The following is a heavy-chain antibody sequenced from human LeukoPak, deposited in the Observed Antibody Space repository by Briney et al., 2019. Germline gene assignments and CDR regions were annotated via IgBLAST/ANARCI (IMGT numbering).Heavy chain of an antibody. D-gene: IGHD6-19*01. CDR2: IGYGGDT. CDR1: GFTISYDS. V-gene: IGHV3-64*01. CDR3: ARVGGSGSFDS. Sequence: QPGGSLRLSCAASGFTISYDSMHWIRQAPGKGLEYVSAIGYGGDTYYANSVKGRFTISRDISKNTLYLQMGSLRPEDMAVYYCARVGGSGSFDSWGQGTLVSVSS. J-gene: IGHJ4*02.